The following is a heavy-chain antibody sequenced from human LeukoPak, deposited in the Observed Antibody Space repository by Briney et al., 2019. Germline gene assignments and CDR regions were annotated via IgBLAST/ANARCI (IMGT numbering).Heavy chain of an antibody. CDR2: ISSSSSYI. D-gene: IGHD3-22*01. V-gene: IGHV3-21*01. Sequence: GGSLRLSXAASGFTFSSYSMNWVRQAPGKGLEWVSSISSSSSYIYYADSVKGRFTISRDNAKNSLYLQMNSLRAEDTAVYYCARDFDSSGCFDYWGQGTLVTVSS. CDR3: ARDFDSSGCFDY. J-gene: IGHJ4*02. CDR1: GFTFSSYS.